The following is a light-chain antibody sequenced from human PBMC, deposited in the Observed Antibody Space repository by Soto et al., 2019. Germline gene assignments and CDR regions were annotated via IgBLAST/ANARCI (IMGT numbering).Light chain of an antibody. CDR3: LQHHSFLYT. V-gene: IGKV1-17*01. CDR1: DDIRND. Sequence: DIQMTQSPSSLSASVGDRVTIVCRASDDIRNDLGWFQQKPGKAPKRLISAASSLQNGVPSRFSGSRSGTEFSLTINTVQPEDMAAYYCLQHHSFLYTFGQGTKLEI. CDR2: AAS. J-gene: IGKJ2*01.